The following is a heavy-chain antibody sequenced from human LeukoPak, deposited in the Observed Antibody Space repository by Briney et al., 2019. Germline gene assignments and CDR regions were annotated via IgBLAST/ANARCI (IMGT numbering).Heavy chain of an antibody. CDR2: ITWDGGSR. V-gene: IGHV3-43D*04. CDR3: AKDKRAGSASYSFDY. CDR1: GFTFDDYG. Sequence: GGSPRLSCVASGFTFDDYGMHWVRQAPGKGLEWVCLITWDGGSRYYAGSVKGRFTISRDDSKKSLYLQMNSLRGEDTAIYYCAKDKRAGSASYSFDYWGQGTPVTVSS. J-gene: IGHJ4*02. D-gene: IGHD3-10*01.